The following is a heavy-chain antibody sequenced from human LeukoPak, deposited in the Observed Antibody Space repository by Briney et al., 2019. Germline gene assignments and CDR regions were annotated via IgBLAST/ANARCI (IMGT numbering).Heavy chain of an antibody. CDR3: ASLSIAVAGRGFDY. J-gene: IGHJ4*02. CDR1: GYSFSSYS. D-gene: IGHD6-19*01. CDR2: INPGDFDT. V-gene: IGHV5-51*01. Sequence: GESLQISCKGSGYSFSSYSIGWVRQMPGKGLEWMGVINPGDFDTRYSPSFQGQVTISADKSISTAYLQWSSLKASDTAMYYCASLSIAVAGRGFDYWGQGTLVTVSS.